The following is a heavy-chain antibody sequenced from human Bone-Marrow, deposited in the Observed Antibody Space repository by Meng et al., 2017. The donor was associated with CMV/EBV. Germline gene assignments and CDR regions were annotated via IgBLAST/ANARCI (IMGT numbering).Heavy chain of an antibody. V-gene: IGHV4-34*01. CDR2: INHSGST. CDR3: ARRGGYDFWSDYYLDY. Sequence: SETLSLTCAVYGGSFSGYYWSWIRQPPGKGLEWIGEINHSGSTNYNPSLKSRVPISVDTSKNQFSLKLSSVTAADTAVYYCARRGGYDFWSDYYLDYWGQGKVVTFSS. CDR1: GGSFSGYY. D-gene: IGHD3-3*01. J-gene: IGHJ4*02.